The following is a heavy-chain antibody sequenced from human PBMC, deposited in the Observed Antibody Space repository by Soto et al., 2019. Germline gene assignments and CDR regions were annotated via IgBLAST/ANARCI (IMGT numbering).Heavy chain of an antibody. J-gene: IGHJ4*02. CDR1: GFSFSDYS. CDR3: AKDRFPDGIYSFDS. CDR2: IDLSGTTT. Sequence: EVLLLESGGDLVQPGGSLRLSCAASGFSFSDYSMSWVRQAPGKGLEWVSFIDLSGTTTYYSDSVKGRFTISKDRSRNTVFLQMNSLRVEDTAIYYCAKDRFPDGIYSFDSWCQGVLVTVSS. V-gene: IGHV3-23*03. D-gene: IGHD2-15*01.